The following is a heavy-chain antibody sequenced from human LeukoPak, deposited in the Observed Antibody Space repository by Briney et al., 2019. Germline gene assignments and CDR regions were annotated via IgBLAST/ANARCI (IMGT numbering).Heavy chain of an antibody. CDR3: AREGQPNWGSIFGY. J-gene: IGHJ4*02. V-gene: IGHV1-8*01. CDR1: GYTFTSYD. Sequence: ASVKVSCKASGYTFTSYDINWVRQATGQGLEWMGWMNPNSGNTGYAQKFQGRVTMTRNTSISTAYMGLSSLRSEDTAVYYCAREGQPNWGSIFGYWGQGTLVTVSS. CDR2: MNPNSGNT. D-gene: IGHD7-27*01.